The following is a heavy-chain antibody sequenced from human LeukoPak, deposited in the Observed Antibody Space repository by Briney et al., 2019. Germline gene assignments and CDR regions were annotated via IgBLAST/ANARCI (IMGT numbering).Heavy chain of an antibody. V-gene: IGHV3-30*04. CDR2: MSYDGSHK. CDR3: ARDVGGYAFDY. D-gene: IGHD5-12*01. Sequence: GGSLRLSCVASGFTFSSYTLHWVRQAPGKGLEWVAVMSYDGSHKFHADSVKGRFTISRDNSKDTLYLQMNSLRAEDTAIYFCARDVGGYAFDYWGQGTLVTVSS. CDR1: GFTFSSYT. J-gene: IGHJ4*02.